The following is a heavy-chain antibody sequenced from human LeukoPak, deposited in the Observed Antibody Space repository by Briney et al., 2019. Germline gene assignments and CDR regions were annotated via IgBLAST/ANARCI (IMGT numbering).Heavy chain of an antibody. D-gene: IGHD3-3*01. V-gene: IGHV1-2*02. CDR3: ASYYYDFWSGYLWDAFDI. CDR1: GYTFTGYY. CDR2: INPNSGGT. Sequence: ASVKVSFKASGYTFTGYYMHWVRPAPGQGLAWMGWINPNSGGTNYAQKFQGRVTMTRDTSISTAYMELSRLRSDDTAVYYCASYYYDFWSGYLWDAFDIWGQGTMVTVSS. J-gene: IGHJ3*02.